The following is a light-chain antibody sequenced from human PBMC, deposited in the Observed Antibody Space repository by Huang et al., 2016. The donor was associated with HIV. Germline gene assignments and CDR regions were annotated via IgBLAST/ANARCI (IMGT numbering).Light chain of an antibody. V-gene: IGKV4-1*01. J-gene: IGKJ4*01. CDR2: WAS. CDR3: QQYYSTERT. CDR1: QSVLYSSNNKNY. Sequence: DIVMTQFPDSLAVSLGERATINCKSSQSVLYSSNNKNYLAWYQQKPGQPPKLLIHWASTRESGVPDRFSGSGSGTDFTLTISSLQVEDVAVYYCQQYYSTERTFGGGTKVEIK.